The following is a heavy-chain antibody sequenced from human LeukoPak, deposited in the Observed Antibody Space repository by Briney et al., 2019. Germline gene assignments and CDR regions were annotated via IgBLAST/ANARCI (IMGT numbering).Heavy chain of an antibody. CDR1: GFSFSTYG. V-gene: IGHV3-30*18. CDR2: ISYDGSDK. Sequence: GGSLRLSCATSGFSFSTYGMQWVRQAPGKGLERVTVISYDGSDKYYADSVKGRFTISRDNSKNTLFLQMNSLSVEDTAVYYCAKVASSGWYGYFDYWGQGTLVTVSS. CDR3: AKVASSGWYGYFDY. D-gene: IGHD6-19*01. J-gene: IGHJ4*02.